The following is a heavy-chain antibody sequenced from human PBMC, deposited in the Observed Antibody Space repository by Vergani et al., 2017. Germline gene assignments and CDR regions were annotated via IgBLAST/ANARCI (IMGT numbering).Heavy chain of an antibody. V-gene: IGHV3-11*06. CDR2: ISSSSSYT. CDR1: GFTFSDYY. Sequence: VQLLESGGGLVQPGGSLRLSCAASGFTFSDYYMSWIRQAPGKGLEWVSYISSSSSYTNYACSVKGRFTISSDNAKNSVYLQMNSLRAEDTAVYYCARGGGWFGESDYWGQGTLVTVSS. D-gene: IGHD3-10*01. J-gene: IGHJ4*02. CDR3: ARGGGWFGESDY.